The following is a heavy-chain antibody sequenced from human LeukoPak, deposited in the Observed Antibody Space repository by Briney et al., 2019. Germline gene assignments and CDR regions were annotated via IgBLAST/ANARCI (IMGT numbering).Heavy chain of an antibody. V-gene: IGHV1-2*02. Sequence: ASVKVSCKASGYTFTGYYMHWVRQAPGQGLEWMGWVNPNSGGTNYAQKFQGRVTMTRDTSISTAYMELSRLRSDDTAVYYCARASAYCGGDCYTDYYYYMDVWGKGTTVTVS. CDR3: ARASAYCGGDCYTDYYYYMDV. J-gene: IGHJ6*03. CDR1: GYTFTGYY. CDR2: VNPNSGGT. D-gene: IGHD2-21*01.